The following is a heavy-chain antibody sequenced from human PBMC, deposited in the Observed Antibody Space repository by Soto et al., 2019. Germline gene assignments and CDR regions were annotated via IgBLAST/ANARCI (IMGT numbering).Heavy chain of an antibody. D-gene: IGHD3-10*01. CDR1: GYTFTAFY. CDR3: AREGPLSGGDYFGMDV. V-gene: IGHV1-2*02. CDR2: INPNSGGT. J-gene: IGHJ6*02. Sequence: QAQLVQSGAELKKPGASVKVSCRASGYTFTAFYIHWMRQAPGPGLEWLGWINPNSGGTNYAQKFQGRVTVTRDTSVNTAYMDLSSLKSDDTAVYYCAREGPLSGGDYFGMDVWGQGTTVTVSS.